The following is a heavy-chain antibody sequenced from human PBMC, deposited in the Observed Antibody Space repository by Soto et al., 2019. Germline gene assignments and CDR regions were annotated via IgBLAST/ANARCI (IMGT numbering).Heavy chain of an antibody. J-gene: IGHJ6*03. CDR3: ARVLATVTTRYYMDV. V-gene: IGHV4-59*01. CDR2: IYYSGST. Sequence: QVQLQESGPGLVKPSETLSLTCTVSGGSISSYYWSWIRQPPGKGLEWIGYIYYSGSTNYNPSLKSRVTISVDTSKNQFSRKLSSVTAADTAVYYCARVLATVTTRYYMDVWGKGTTVTVSS. D-gene: IGHD4-4*01. CDR1: GGSISSYY.